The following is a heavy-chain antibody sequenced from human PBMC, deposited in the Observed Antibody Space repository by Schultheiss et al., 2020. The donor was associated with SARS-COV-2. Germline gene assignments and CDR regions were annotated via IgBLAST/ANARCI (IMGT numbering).Heavy chain of an antibody. CDR1: GFTFSKYG. V-gene: IGHV3-33*01. Sequence: GGSLRLSCAASGFTFSKYGMHWARQAPGKGLEWVAVIWYDGSNKYYADSVKGRFTISRDNAKNSLYLQMNSLRAEDTAVYYCARELHSSSWYFDYWGQGTLVTVSS. CDR2: IWYDGSNK. J-gene: IGHJ4*02. CDR3: ARELHSSSWYFDY. D-gene: IGHD6-13*01.